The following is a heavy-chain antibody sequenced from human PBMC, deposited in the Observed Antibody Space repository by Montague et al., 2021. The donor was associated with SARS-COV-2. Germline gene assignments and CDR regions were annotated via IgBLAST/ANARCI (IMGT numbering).Heavy chain of an antibody. CDR3: ARGLDDASIIVIILAGAGKWFDS. Sequence: SETLSLTCAVYGGSFSGYHWSWIRRPPGKGLEWIGEVNHSGSTNYNPSPKSRGTISADTSKNQFSLSLNSVTAADTAAYYCARGLDDASIIVIILAGAGKWFDSWGQGTLVTVSS. CDR2: VNHSGST. D-gene: IGHD2/OR15-2a*01. V-gene: IGHV4-34*01. CDR1: GGSFSGYH. J-gene: IGHJ5*01.